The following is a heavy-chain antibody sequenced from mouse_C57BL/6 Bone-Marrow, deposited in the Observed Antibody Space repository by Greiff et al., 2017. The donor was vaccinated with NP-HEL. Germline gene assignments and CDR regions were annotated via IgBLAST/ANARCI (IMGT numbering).Heavy chain of an antibody. J-gene: IGHJ2*01. CDR3: ARRNYPSYYFDY. Sequence: VQLQQPGAELVRPGSSVKLSCKASGYTFTSYWMHWVKQRPIQGLEWIGNIDPSDSETHYNQKFKDKATLTVDKSSSTAYMQLSSLTSEDSAVYYCARRNYPSYYFDYWGQGTTLTGSS. V-gene: IGHV1-52*01. CDR1: GYTFTSYW. CDR2: IDPSDSET. D-gene: IGHD1-1*01.